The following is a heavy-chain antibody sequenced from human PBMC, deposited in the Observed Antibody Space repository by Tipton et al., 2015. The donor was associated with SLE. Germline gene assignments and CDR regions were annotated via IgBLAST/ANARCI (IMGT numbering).Heavy chain of an antibody. D-gene: IGHD3-10*01. V-gene: IGHV4-59*01. CDR2: VYYSGST. Sequence: TLSLTCTVSGGSISPYYWSWIRQPPGKGLEWIGYVYYSGSTTYNPSLKSRVTISVDTSKNQFSLELTSVTAADTALYYCANSDYYGRCDYWGQGILVTVSS. CDR3: ANSDYYGRCDY. J-gene: IGHJ4*02. CDR1: GGSISPYY.